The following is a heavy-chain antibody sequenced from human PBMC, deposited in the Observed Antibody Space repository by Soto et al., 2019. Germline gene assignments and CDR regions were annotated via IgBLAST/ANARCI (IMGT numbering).Heavy chain of an antibody. J-gene: IGHJ4*02. CDR2: ISSNGGST. D-gene: IGHD1-26*01. V-gene: IGHV3-64D*06. CDR1: GFTFSSYA. CDR3: VNRAGGQGSFRAEGHFDY. Sequence: EVQLVESGGGLVQPGGSLRLSCSASGFTFSSYAMHWVRQAPGKGLEYVSAISSNGGSTYYADSVKGRFTISRDNSKNTLYLQMSSLRAADTDVYYCVNRAGGQGSFRAEGHFDYWGQGTLVTVSS.